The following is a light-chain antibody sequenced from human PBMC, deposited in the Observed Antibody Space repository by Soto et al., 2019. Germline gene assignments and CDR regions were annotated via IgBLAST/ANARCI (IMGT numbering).Light chain of an antibody. CDR2: EVT. Sequence: QAVVTQPASVSGSPGQSITISCTGTSSDVGGYNYVSWYQQYPGKAPKVMIYEVTNRPSGVSNRFSGSKSGNTASLTISGLQAEDEADYYCAAWDDNLRGYWVFGGGTKVTVL. J-gene: IGLJ2*01. V-gene: IGLV2-14*01. CDR1: SSDVGGYNY. CDR3: AAWDDNLRGYWV.